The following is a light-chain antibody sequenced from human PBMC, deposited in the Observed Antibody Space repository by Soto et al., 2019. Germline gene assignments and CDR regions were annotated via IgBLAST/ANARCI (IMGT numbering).Light chain of an antibody. CDR2: DAS. V-gene: IGKV3D-20*01. CDR1: QSVSSSY. Sequence: EIVLTQSPAILSLSPGERATLSCGASQSVSSSYLAWYQQKPGLAPRLLIYDASSRAPGIPDRFSGSGSATDFTLTISRLEPEDFAVYYCQQYGSSPRTFGQGTKVEIK. J-gene: IGKJ1*01. CDR3: QQYGSSPRT.